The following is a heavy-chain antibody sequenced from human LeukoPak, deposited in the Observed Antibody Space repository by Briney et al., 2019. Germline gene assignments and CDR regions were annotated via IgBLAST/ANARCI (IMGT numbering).Heavy chain of an antibody. CDR1: GFTFDDYG. Sequence: GGSVRLSCAASGFTFDDYGMRWVRQAPGRGLEGVSFINWNGVSTDYADSVKGRFTISRDNAKNSLYLQMSSLRVEDTALYYCAREDGFCSGGSCYQHWGQGTLVTVSS. CDR3: AREDGFCSGGSCYQH. CDR2: INWNGVST. V-gene: IGHV3-20*04. J-gene: IGHJ1*01. D-gene: IGHD2-15*01.